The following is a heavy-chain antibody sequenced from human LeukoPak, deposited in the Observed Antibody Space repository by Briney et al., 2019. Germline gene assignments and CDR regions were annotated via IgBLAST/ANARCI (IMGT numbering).Heavy chain of an antibody. V-gene: IGHV4-34*01. J-gene: IGHJ4*02. CDR3: TRHTSRYDFWSGAFDY. Sequence: ASETLSLTCAVYGGSFSGYYWTWIRQPPGKGLEWIGEINHSGSTDYNPSLKSRVTISVDTSKNQFSLKLSSVTAADTAVHFCTRHTSRYDFWSGAFDYWGQGTLVTVSS. CDR2: INHSGST. D-gene: IGHD3-3*01. CDR1: GGSFSGYY.